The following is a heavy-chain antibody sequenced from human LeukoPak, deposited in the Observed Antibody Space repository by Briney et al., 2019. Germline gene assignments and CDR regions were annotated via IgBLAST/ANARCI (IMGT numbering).Heavy chain of an antibody. CDR1: GGSISSYY. J-gene: IGHJ4*02. Sequence: SETLSLTCTVSGGSISSYYWSWIRQPPGKGLEWIGYIYYSGSTNYNPSLKSRVTISVDTSKNQFSLKLSSVTAADTAVYYCAREAYYDSSGHLDYWGQGTLVTVSS. D-gene: IGHD3-22*01. V-gene: IGHV4-59*01. CDR3: AREAYYDSSGHLDY. CDR2: IYYSGST.